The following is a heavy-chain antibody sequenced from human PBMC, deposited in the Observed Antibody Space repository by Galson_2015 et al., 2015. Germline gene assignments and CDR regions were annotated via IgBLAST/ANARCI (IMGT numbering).Heavy chain of an antibody. J-gene: IGHJ4*02. D-gene: IGHD6-19*01. CDR3: ARDWDSSGWGDY. CDR1: GGTFSSYA. Sequence: VKVSCKASGGTFSSYAISWVRQAPGQGLEWMGGIIPIFGTANYAQKFQGRVTITADESTSTAYMELSSLRSEDTAVYYCARDWDSSGWGDYWGQGTLVTVSS. V-gene: IGHV1-69*13. CDR2: IIPIFGTA.